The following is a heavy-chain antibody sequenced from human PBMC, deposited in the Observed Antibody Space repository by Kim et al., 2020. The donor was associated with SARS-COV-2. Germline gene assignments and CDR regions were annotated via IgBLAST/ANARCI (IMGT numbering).Heavy chain of an antibody. CDR2: INAGNLNT. V-gene: IGHV1-3*01. CDR1: GYTFTSHV. CDR3: ARSSAEHLINWLAP. J-gene: IGHJ5*02. D-gene: IGHD2-21*01. Sequence: ASVKVSCKASGYTFTSHVIHWVRQAPGQRLEWMGWINAGNLNTKYSQKFQDRVTIACDTSASTVYMELSSLRSEDTAVYYCARSSAEHLINWLAPWGQGT.